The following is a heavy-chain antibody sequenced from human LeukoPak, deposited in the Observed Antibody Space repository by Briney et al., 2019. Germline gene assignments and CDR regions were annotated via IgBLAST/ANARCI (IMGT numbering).Heavy chain of an antibody. V-gene: IGHV4-59*01. CDR1: GGSISSYY. CDR2: IYYSGST. J-gene: IGHJ4*02. CDR3: ARGLYYDSSGYYPFDY. D-gene: IGHD3-22*01. Sequence: SETLSLTCTVSGGSISSYYWSWIRQPPGKGLEWIGYIYYSGSTNYNPSLKSRVTISVDTSKNQFSLKLSSVTVADTAVYYCARGLYYDSSGYYPFDYWGQGTLVTVSS.